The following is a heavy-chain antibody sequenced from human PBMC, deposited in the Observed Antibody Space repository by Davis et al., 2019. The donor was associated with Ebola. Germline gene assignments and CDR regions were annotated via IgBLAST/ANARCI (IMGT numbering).Heavy chain of an antibody. J-gene: IGHJ4*02. Sequence: AASVKVSCKASGGIFSNYAFNWVRQATGQGLEWMGWMNPNSGNTGYAQKFQGRVTMTRENSMSTAYMELSSLRSEDTAVYFCARGGVAYSDLDYWGQGTLVAVAS. V-gene: IGHV1-8*02. CDR3: ARGGVAYSDLDY. D-gene: IGHD2-21*01. CDR2: MNPNSGNT. CDR1: GGIFSNYA.